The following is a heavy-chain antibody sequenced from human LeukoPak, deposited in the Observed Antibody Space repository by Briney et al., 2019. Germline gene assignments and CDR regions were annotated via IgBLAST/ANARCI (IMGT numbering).Heavy chain of an antibody. CDR2: INQSGST. J-gene: IGHJ6*02. V-gene: IGHV4-34*01. CDR3: ARGAYCSSTSCLRYGRYYYYYYGMDV. Sequence: SETLSLTCAVYGGSFSGYYWSWIRQPPGKGLEWIGEINQSGSTNYNPSLKSRVTISVDTSKNQFSLKLSSVTAADTAVYYCARGAYCSSTSCLRYGRYYYYYYGMDVWGQGTTVTVSS. D-gene: IGHD2-2*01. CDR1: GGSFSGYY.